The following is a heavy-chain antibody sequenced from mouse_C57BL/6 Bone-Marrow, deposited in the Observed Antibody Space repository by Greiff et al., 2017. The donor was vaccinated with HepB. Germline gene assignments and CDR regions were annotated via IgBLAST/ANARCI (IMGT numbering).Heavy chain of an antibody. J-gene: IGHJ3*01. Sequence: QVQLQQPGAELVKPGASVKLSCKASGYTFTSYWMQWVKQRPGQGLEWIGEIDPSDSYTNYNQKFKGKATLTVDTSSSTAYMQISCLTSEDSAVYYCARRGDEDGYKVAYWGQGTLVTVSA. CDR3: ARRGDEDGYKVAY. CDR1: GYTFTSYW. V-gene: IGHV1-50*01. D-gene: IGHD2-3*01. CDR2: IDPSDSYT.